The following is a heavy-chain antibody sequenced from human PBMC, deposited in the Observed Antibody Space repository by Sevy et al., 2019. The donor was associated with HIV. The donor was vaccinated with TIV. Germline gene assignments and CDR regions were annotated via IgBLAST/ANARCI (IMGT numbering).Heavy chain of an antibody. CDR2: ISGSGGSGDKT. CDR3: ARKYDSSGDFDY. J-gene: IGHJ4*02. Sequence: GGSLRLSCAASGFTFSNYAMNWVRQAPGKGLEWVSGISGSGGSGDKTNYADSAKGRFTISRDDSKNSLYLQLNSLRAEDTAIYYCARKYDSSGDFDYWGQGTLVTVSS. CDR1: GFTFSNYA. D-gene: IGHD3-22*01. V-gene: IGHV3-23*01.